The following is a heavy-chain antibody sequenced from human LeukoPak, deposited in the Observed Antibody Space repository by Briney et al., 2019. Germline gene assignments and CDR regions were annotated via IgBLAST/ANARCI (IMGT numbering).Heavy chain of an antibody. D-gene: IGHD3-10*01. CDR2: IYHSGNT. J-gene: IGHJ4*02. CDR1: GYSISSGYY. V-gene: IGHV4-38-2*02. Sequence: SETLSLTCTVSGYSISSGYYWGWIRQPPGKGLEWIGSIYHSGNTYYNPSLKSRVTISVDTSKNHFSLKLSSVTAADTAVYYCARGVSGVYYYGSGSPYVYWGRGTLVTVSS. CDR3: ARGVSGVYYYGSGSPYVY.